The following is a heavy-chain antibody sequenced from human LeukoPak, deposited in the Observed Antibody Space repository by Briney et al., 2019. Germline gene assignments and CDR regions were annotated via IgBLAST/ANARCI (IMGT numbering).Heavy chain of an antibody. J-gene: IGHJ4*02. Sequence: KASETLSLTCTVSGASISNYYWSWIRQPAGKGLEWIGRVYISGIYTSGSTNYNPSLKSRVTISVDTSKNQFSLKLSSVTAADTDVYYCARHSGSYYFDYWGQGTLVTVSS. V-gene: IGHV4-4*07. CDR1: GASISNYY. CDR3: ARHSGSYYFDY. CDR2: VYISGIYTSGST. D-gene: IGHD1-26*01.